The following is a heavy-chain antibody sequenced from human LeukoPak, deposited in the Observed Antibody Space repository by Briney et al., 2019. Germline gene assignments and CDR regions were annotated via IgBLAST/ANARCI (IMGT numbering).Heavy chain of an antibody. D-gene: IGHD3-3*01. CDR3: AKGDDFWSFNWFDP. CDR1: GFTLSKYG. V-gene: IGHV3-23*01. CDR2: ISKSGDIT. Sequence: GGSLRLSCVASGFTLSKYGMKWVRQAAGKGLEYVSGISKSGDITHYVDSVKGRFTISRDNSKNTLYFQMNSLRAEDTALYYCAKGDDFWSFNWFDPWGQGTLVTVSS. J-gene: IGHJ5*02.